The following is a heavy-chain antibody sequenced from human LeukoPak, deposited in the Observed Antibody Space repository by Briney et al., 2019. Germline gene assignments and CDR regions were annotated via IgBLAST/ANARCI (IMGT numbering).Heavy chain of an antibody. J-gene: IGHJ4*02. CDR1: GGSISSGGYY. CDR2: IYYSGST. D-gene: IGHD3-22*01. V-gene: IGHV4-31*03. CDR3: ATDQRYDSSGYTAHYFDY. Sequence: PSETLSLTCTVSGGSISSGGYYWSWIRQHPGKGLEWIGYIYYSGSTYYNPSLKSRVTISVDTSKNQFSLKLSSVTAADTALYYCATDQRYDSSGYTAHYFDYWGQGTLVTVSS.